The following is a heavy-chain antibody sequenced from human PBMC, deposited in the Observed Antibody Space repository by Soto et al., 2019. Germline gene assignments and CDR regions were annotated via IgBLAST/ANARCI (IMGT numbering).Heavy chain of an antibody. V-gene: IGHV3-23*01. D-gene: IGHD2-15*01. CDR2: VSIGGST. CDR3: AKRRGAGGHFDY. J-gene: IGHJ4*02. Sequence: DVQLLESGGGLVQPEGSLRLSCADSGFTFSSYAMGWVRQGPGKGLEWVAVVSIGGSTHYADSVRGRFTISRDNSKNTLSLQMNSLTAEDTSVYFCAKRRGAGGHFDYWGQVALVTVAS. CDR1: GFTFSSYA.